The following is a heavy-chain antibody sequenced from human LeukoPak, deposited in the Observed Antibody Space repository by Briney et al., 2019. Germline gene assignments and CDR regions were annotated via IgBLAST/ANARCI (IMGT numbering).Heavy chain of an antibody. CDR1: GFTFSSHG. CDR3: ARDANYGSGSYYFDY. J-gene: IGHJ4*02. Sequence: GGSLRLSCAASGFTFSSHGMHWVRQAPGKGLEGVAVIWYDGSNKYYADSVKGRFSISRDNSKNTLYLQMTSLRAEDTAVYYCARDANYGSGSYYFDYWGQGTLVTVSS. D-gene: IGHD3-10*01. CDR2: IWYDGSNK. V-gene: IGHV3-33*01.